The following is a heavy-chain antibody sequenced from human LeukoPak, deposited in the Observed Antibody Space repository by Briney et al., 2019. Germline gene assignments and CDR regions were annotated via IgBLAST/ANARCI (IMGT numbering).Heavy chain of an antibody. CDR3: ARDLTPLIVVVVAAPDY. D-gene: IGHD2-15*01. CDR1: GYTFTGYY. V-gene: IGHV1-2*02. CDR2: INPNSGGT. J-gene: IGHJ4*02. Sequence: ASVKVSCKASGYTFTGYYMHWVRQAPGQGLAWMGWINPNSGGTNYAQKFQGRVTMTRDTSISTAYMELSSLRSDDTAVYYCARDLTPLIVVVVAAPDYWGQGTLVTVSS.